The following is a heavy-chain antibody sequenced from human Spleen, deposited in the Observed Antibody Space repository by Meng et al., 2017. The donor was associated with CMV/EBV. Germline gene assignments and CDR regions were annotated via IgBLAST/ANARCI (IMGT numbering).Heavy chain of an antibody. CDR3: AKRATSSTRYYDY. D-gene: IGHD2-2*01. CDR1: GGSVSRDSYY. V-gene: IGHV4-61*01. Sequence: GSGGSVSRDSYYWSWIRQPPGKGLEWIAHIYQSGSTHYKPSLKSRVTISIDTSKNQFSLNLKSVTAADTAVYYCAKRATSSTRYYDYWGQGTLVTVSS. CDR2: IYQSGST. J-gene: IGHJ4*02.